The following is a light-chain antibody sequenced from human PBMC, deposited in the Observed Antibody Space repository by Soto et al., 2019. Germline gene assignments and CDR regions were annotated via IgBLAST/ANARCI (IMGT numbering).Light chain of an antibody. CDR1: QDISNF. Sequence: DIQMTQSPSSLSASVGDRVTIICQASQDISNFLNWYQQKPGKAPKLLIYDSSNLETGVPSRFSGSGSRTHFSFTISSLQPEDIATYYCQQFDNLPITFGQGTRLEIK. CDR2: DSS. J-gene: IGKJ5*01. CDR3: QQFDNLPIT. V-gene: IGKV1-33*01.